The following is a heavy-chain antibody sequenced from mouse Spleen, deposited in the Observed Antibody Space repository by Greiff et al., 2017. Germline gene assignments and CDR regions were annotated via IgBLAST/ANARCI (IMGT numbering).Heavy chain of an antibody. CDR1: GYAFSSSW. CDR2: IYPGDGDT. Sequence: VQGVESGPELVKPGASVKISCKASGYAFSSSWMNWVKQRPGKGLEWIGRIYPGDGDTNYNGKFKGKATLTADKSSSTAYMQLSSLTSEDSAVYFCARDYRYSWFAYWGQGTLVTVSA. J-gene: IGHJ3*01. V-gene: IGHV1-82*01. D-gene: IGHD2-14*01. CDR3: ARDYRYSWFAY.